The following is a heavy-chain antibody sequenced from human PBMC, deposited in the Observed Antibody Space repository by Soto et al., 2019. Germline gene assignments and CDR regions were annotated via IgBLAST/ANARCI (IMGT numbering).Heavy chain of an antibody. J-gene: IGHJ4*02. Sequence: QVRLVESGGDLVKPGGSQRLSCVGSGFIFGDYAMGWIRQAPGKGLEWISYISLSGYVTFDADSVKGRFTFSRDNAKNSIYVEMNSLTPGDTAVYYCVRWWNGFDYWGQGTLVTVSS. V-gene: IGHV3-11*01. CDR2: ISLSGYVT. D-gene: IGHD1-1*01. CDR3: VRWWNGFDY. CDR1: GFIFGDYA.